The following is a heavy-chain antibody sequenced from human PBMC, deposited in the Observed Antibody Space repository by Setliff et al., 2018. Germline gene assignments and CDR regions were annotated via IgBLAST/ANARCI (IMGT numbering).Heavy chain of an antibody. V-gene: IGHV3-74*01. J-gene: IGHJ4*02. CDR3: ARTCSGSGCYAGLES. Sequence: PGGSLRLSCAASGFTFSTYWMHWVRQAPGTGLVWVSRINVDGLSTAYAGSVEGRFTISRDNAKNTLYLQMNSLRPEDTAVYYCARTCSGSGCYAGLESWGQGTPVTVSS. D-gene: IGHD2-15*01. CDR1: GFTFSTYW. CDR2: INVDGLST.